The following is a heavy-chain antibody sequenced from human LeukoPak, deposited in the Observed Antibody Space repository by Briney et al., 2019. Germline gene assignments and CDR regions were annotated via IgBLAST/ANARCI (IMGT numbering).Heavy chain of an antibody. CDR2: IYYSGST. J-gene: IGHJ4*02. V-gene: IGHV4-39*07. CDR1: GGSISSSSYY. D-gene: IGHD3-22*01. Sequence: SETLSLTCTVSGGSISSSSYYWGWIRQPPGKGLEWIGSIYYSGSTYYNPSLKSRVTMSVDTSKNQFSLKLSSVTAADTAVYYCARGTYYYDSSDVWGQGTLVTVSS. CDR3: ARGTYYYDSSDV.